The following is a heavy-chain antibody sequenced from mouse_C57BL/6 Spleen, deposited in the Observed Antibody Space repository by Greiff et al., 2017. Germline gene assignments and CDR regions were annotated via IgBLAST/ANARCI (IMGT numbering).Heavy chain of an antibody. J-gene: IGHJ2*01. CDR1: GYTFTSYW. CDR3: ASDHTAVVPFDY. V-gene: IGHV1-55*01. D-gene: IGHD1-1*01. Sequence: QVQLQQPGAELVKPGASVKMSCKASGYTFTSYWITWVKQRPGHGLEWIGDIYPGSGSTNYNEKFKSKATLTVDTSSSTAYMQLSSLTSEDSAVYYCASDHTAVVPFDYWGQGTTLTVSS. CDR2: IYPGSGST.